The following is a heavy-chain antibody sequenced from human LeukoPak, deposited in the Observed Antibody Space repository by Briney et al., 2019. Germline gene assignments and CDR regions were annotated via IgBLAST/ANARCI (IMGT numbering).Heavy chain of an antibody. CDR1: GGSFSGYY. D-gene: IGHD2-21*02. J-gene: IGHJ4*02. V-gene: IGHV4-34*01. CDR2: INHSGST. CDR3: ARGAPYCGGDCNDY. Sequence: SETLSLTCAVYGGSFSGYYWSWIRQPPGKGLEWIGEINHSGSTNYNPSLKSRVTISVDTSKNQFSLKLSSVTAADTAVYYCARGAPYCGGDCNDYWGREPWSPSPQ.